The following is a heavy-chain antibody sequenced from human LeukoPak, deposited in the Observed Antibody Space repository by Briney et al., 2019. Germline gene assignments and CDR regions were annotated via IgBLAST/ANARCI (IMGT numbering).Heavy chain of an antibody. D-gene: IGHD5-18*01. CDR3: AGHYSYGYWFDP. CDR2: IYYSGST. CDR1: GGSISSYF. J-gene: IGHJ5*02. V-gene: IGHV4-59*08. Sequence: SETLSLTCTVSGGSISSYFWSWIRQPPGKGLEWIGHIYYSGSTSYNPSLKSRVTISVDTSKNQFSLKLSSVTAADTAVYYCAGHYSYGYWFDPWGQGTLVTVSS.